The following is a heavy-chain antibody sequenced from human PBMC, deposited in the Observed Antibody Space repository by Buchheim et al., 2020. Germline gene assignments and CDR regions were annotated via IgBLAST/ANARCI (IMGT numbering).Heavy chain of an antibody. J-gene: IGHJ4*02. V-gene: IGHV1-18*04. Sequence: QVQLVQSGREVKKPGASVKVSCKASGYTLSSYGLAWVRQAPGQGPEWMGWSSSHNGSPKYAQKFQGRVTMTTDTSTNTACMELRSLRSDDTAVYYCARDTRGPIFGVVKGFDYWGQGTL. D-gene: IGHD3-3*01. CDR1: GYTLSSYG. CDR3: ARDTRGPIFGVVKGFDY. CDR2: SSSHNGSP.